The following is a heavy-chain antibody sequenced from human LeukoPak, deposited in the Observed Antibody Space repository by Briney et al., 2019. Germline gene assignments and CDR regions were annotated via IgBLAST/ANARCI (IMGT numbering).Heavy chain of an antibody. Sequence: PGGSLRLSCAASGFTFSDYYMSWIRQAPGKGLEWVSYISSSGSTIYYADSVKGRFTISRDNAKNSLYLQMNSLRAEDTAVYYCAIEVAHGYYPFLLDWGQGTLVTVSS. CDR3: AIEVAHGYYPFLLD. V-gene: IGHV3-11*04. J-gene: IGHJ4*02. CDR2: ISSSGSTI. D-gene: IGHD3-22*01. CDR1: GFTFSDYY.